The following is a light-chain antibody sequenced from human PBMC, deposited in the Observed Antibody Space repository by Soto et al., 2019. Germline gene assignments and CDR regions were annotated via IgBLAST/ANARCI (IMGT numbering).Light chain of an antibody. CDR2: GGS. CDR3: QQYGTSPLT. J-gene: IGKJ5*01. CDR1: QSVGSSY. V-gene: IGKV3-20*01. Sequence: EIVLTQSPGTLSLSPGERATLSCRASQSVGSSYLAWYQHKPRQAPRLLIHGGSSRATGVPDRFSGSGSGTDFTLTISRLEPEDFSVYYCQQYGTSPLTFGQGTRLDIE.